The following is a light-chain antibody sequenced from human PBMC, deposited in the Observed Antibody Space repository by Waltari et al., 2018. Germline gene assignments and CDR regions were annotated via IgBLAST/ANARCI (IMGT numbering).Light chain of an antibody. CDR2: AAS. J-gene: IGKJ2*01. CDR3: QQSYSTPLYT. V-gene: IGKV1-39*01. Sequence: DIQMTQSPSSLSASVGDRVTIPCRAIQSISSTLNWYQQKPGKAPKLLIYAASSLQSGVPSRFSGSGSGTDFTLTISSLQPEDFATYYCQQSYSTPLYTFGQGTKLEIK. CDR1: QSISST.